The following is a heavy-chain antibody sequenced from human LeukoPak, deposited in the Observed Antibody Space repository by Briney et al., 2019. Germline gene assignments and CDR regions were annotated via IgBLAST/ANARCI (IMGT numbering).Heavy chain of an antibody. Sequence: GGSLRLSCAASGFTFSSYEMNWVRQAPGKGLEWVSYISSSGSTIYYADSVKGRFTISRDNAKNSLYLQMNSLRAEDTAVYYCARERAEYCSSTSCQNFDYWGQGTLVTVSS. V-gene: IGHV3-48*03. D-gene: IGHD2-2*01. CDR3: ARERAEYCSSTSCQNFDY. CDR2: ISSSGSTI. CDR1: GFTFSSYE. J-gene: IGHJ4*02.